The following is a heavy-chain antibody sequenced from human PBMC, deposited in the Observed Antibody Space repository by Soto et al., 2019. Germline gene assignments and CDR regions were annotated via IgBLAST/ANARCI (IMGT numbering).Heavy chain of an antibody. Sequence: EVQVLESGGGSVQPGGSLRLSCAASGFTFSNFAMSWVRHAPGKGLEWVSEITGSTGTTYYADSVRGRFIISRDNSQNTLHLQMDSLSPEDTAVYYCAKDTSSSPYYMDVWGKATTVTVSS. J-gene: IGHJ6*03. V-gene: IGHV3-23*01. D-gene: IGHD2-2*01. CDR2: ITGSTGTT. CDR1: GFTFSNFA. CDR3: AKDTSSSPYYMDV.